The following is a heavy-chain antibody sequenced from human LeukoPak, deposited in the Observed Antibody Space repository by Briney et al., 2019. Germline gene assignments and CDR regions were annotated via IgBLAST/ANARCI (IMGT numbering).Heavy chain of an antibody. CDR3: ARDLVTMVRGSGLGY. CDR1: GGSISSYY. V-gene: IGHV4-59*01. Sequence: SETLSLTCTVSGGSISSYYWSWIRQPPGKGLEWIGYIYYSGSTYYNPSLKSRVTISVDTSKNQFSLKLSSVTAADTAVYYCARDLVTMVRGSGLGYWGQGTLVTVSS. CDR2: IYYSGST. D-gene: IGHD3-10*01. J-gene: IGHJ4*02.